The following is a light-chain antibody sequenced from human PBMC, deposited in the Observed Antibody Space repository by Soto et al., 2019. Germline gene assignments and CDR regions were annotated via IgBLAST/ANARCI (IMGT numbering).Light chain of an antibody. J-gene: IGKJ4*01. CDR2: EAA. V-gene: IGKV1-5*01. CDR3: QQYNSFPLT. CDR1: QSIYKW. Sequence: DIQMTQSPSTLSASIGDTVTISCRASQSIYKWLAWYQQKPQKAPKVLIFEAAGLESGVSSRFRGSGSGTEFTLTISGLQPDDLATYYCQQYNSFPLTFGGGTTMEL.